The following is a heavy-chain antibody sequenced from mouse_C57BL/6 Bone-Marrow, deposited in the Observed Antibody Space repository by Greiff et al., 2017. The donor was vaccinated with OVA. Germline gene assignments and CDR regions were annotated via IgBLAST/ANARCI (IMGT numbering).Heavy chain of an antibody. CDR3: AKGQSHWYFDV. CDR1: GYTLTSHR. V-gene: IGHV1-72*01. Sequence: QVQLQQPGAELVKPGALVKLFCKASGYTLTSHRMHWVKPRPGRGLEWIGRIDPNSGGTKYNEKFKSKAKLTVDQPSSTACMQLSSLTSEDSAVYSCAKGQSHWYFDVWGTGTTVTVSS. D-gene: IGHD3-3*01. J-gene: IGHJ1*03. CDR2: IDPNSGGT.